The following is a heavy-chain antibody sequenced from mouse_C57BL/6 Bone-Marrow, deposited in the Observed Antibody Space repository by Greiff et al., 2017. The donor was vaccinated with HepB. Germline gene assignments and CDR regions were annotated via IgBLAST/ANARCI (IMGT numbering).Heavy chain of an antibody. CDR3: ARFGSSGYGFAY. D-gene: IGHD3-2*02. V-gene: IGHV7-3*01. Sequence: EVQGVESGGGLVQPGGSLSLSCAASGFTFTDYYMSWVRQPPGKALEWVGFIRNKANGYTTEYSASVKGRFTISRANSQSILYLQMNALRAEDSATYYCARFGSSGYGFAYWGQGTLVTVSA. J-gene: IGHJ3*01. CDR1: GFTFTDYY. CDR2: IRNKANGYTT.